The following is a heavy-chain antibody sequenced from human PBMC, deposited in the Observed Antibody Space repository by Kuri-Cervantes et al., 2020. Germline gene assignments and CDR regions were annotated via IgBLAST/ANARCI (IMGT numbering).Heavy chain of an antibody. CDR2: INPNSGGT. CDR1: GCTFTGYY. CDR3: AKSTGGVDWFDP. J-gene: IGHJ5*02. V-gene: IGHV1-2*02. Sequence: ASVKVSCKASGCTFTGYYMHWVRQAPGQGLEWMGWINPNSGGTNYAQKFQGRVTMTRDTSISTAYMELSRLRSDDTAVYYCAKSTGGVDWFDPWGQGTLVTVSS. D-gene: IGHD3-3*01.